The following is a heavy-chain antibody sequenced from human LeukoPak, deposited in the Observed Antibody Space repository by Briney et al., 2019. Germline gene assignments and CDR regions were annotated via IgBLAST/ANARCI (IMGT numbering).Heavy chain of an antibody. J-gene: IGHJ3*02. V-gene: IGHV3-15*07. D-gene: IGHD5-18*01. Sequence: GGSLRLSCAASGFTFSNAWMNWVRQAPGKGLEWVGRIKSKTDGGTTDYAAPVKGRFTISRDDSKNTLYLQMNSLKTENTAVYYCTTDSSTWIQLWSTGDAFDIWGQGTMVTVSS. CDR1: GFTFSNAW. CDR2: IKSKTDGGTT. CDR3: TTDSSTWIQLWSTGDAFDI.